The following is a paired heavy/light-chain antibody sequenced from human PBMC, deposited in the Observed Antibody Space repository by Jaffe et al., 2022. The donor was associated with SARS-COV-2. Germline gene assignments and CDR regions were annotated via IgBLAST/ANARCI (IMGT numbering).Heavy chain of an antibody. D-gene: IGHD3-10*01. CDR3: ARRGKLLWFGEPHYYFDY. CDR2: INRSGIT. J-gene: IGHJ4*02. CDR1: GESFSGYY. V-gene: IGHV4-34*01. Sequence: QVQLQQWGAGLLKPSETLSLTCAVYGESFSGYYWSWIRQPPGKGLGWIGEINRSGITSYNPSLKSRVTISLDTSKNHFSLKLNSVTAADTAVYYCARRGKLLWFGEPHYYFDYWGQGTLVTVSS.
Light chain of an antibody. CDR3: SSYTSSSTYV. CDR1: SSDVGGYNF. V-gene: IGLV2-14*03. CDR2: DVS. Sequence: QSALTQPASVSGSPGQSITISCTGTSSDVGGYNFVSWYQHHPGKAPKLMIYDVSNRPSGVSNRFSGSKSGNTASLTISGLQAEDEADYYCSSYTSSSTYVFGAGTKVTVL. J-gene: IGLJ1*01.